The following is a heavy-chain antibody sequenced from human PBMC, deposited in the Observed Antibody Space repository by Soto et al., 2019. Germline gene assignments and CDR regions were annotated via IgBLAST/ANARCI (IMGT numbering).Heavy chain of an antibody. D-gene: IGHD2-15*01. Sequence: GGSLRLSCETFGFSFRVYGMHWVRQAPGKGLEWVAVIWYDASKQFYAASVEGRFTTSRDNSKAILYLQMNSLRAEDTAVYYCAAWAEGATEVHWGQGTLVTVSS. CDR2: IWYDASKQ. CDR3: AAWAEGATEVH. CDR1: GFSFRVYG. J-gene: IGHJ4*02. V-gene: IGHV3-33*01.